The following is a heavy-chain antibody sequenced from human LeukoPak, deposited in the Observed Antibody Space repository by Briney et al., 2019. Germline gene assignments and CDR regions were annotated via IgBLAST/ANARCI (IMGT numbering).Heavy chain of an antibody. V-gene: IGHV4-39*01. CDR2: IRYSGYT. CDR3: ARHDAAVDTGFDF. D-gene: IGHD1-14*01. CDR1: GGSVSSTSYY. Sequence: SETLSLTCTVSGGSVSSTSYYWDWIRQPPGKGLEWIGNIRYSGYTYYNPSLKSRVTMSVDTSKNQFSLKLSSVTATDTAVYYCARHDAAVDTGFDFWGQGTLVTVSS. J-gene: IGHJ4*02.